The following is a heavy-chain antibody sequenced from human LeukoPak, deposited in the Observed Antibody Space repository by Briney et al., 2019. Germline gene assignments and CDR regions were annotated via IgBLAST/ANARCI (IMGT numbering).Heavy chain of an antibody. CDR2: ISAYNGNT. CDR3: SRIRAVAGINLYDY. V-gene: IGHV1-18*01. J-gene: IGHJ4*02. D-gene: IGHD6-19*01. Sequence: GASVKLSCKSSGYTFTSYGISWVRQAPGQGLEWMGWISAYNGNTTYAQKLQGRVAMTTDTSTSTAYMELRSLGSDDKAVYYCSRIRAVAGINLYDYWGQGTLVTVSS. CDR1: GYTFTSYG.